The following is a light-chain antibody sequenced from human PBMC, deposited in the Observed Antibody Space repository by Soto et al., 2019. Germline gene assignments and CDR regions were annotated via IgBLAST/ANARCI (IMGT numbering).Light chain of an antibody. Sequence: EIVVTQSPATLSLSRGNRATLYXRASHSGTINLAWYRQTPGQXTRLLXXGEXTRATGIPARFSGSGSGKEFTLTISSLQSEEFSVYYCQQYNKWPTWTFGQGTKVDI. CDR2: GEX. J-gene: IGKJ1*01. V-gene: IGKV3-15*01. CDR3: QQYNKWPTWT. CDR1: HSGTIN.